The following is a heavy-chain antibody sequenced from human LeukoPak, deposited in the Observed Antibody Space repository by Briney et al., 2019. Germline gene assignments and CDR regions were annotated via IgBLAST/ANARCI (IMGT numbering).Heavy chain of an antibody. J-gene: IGHJ6*03. V-gene: IGHV3-30*02. D-gene: IGHD5-18*01. CDR1: GFIFSSYG. CDR2: IRYDGSNK. CDR3: AKRGYSYGYRYYYYMDG. Sequence: GASLRLSCAASGFIFSSYGMHWVRQAPGKGLEWLAFIRYDGSNKYYADSVKGRFTISRDNSKNTLYLQMNSLRAEDTAVYYCAKRGYSYGYRYYYYMDGWGKGTTGTISS.